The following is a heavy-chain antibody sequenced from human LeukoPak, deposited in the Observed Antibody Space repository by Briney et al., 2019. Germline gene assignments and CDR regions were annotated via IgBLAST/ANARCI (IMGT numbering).Heavy chain of an antibody. D-gene: IGHD2/OR15-2a*01. V-gene: IGHV3-53*01. J-gene: IGHJ4*02. CDR1: GFTVSSIY. CDR3: ARDSSSFPNYFDY. CDR2: LYSDGST. Sequence: GGSLRLSCVASGFTVSSIYMSWVRQAPGKGLEWVSLLYSDGSTFYGDSVKGRFTISRDNSKNTVYLQMNSLRGEDTAVYYCARDSSSFPNYFDYWGQGTLVTVSS.